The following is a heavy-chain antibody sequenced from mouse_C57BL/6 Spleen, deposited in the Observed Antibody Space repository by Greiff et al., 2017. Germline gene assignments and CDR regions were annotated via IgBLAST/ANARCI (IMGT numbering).Heavy chain of an antibody. D-gene: IGHD2-9*01. J-gene: IGHJ1*03. CDR1: GFTFTDYY. V-gene: IGHV7-3*01. Sequence: EVQGVESGGGLVQPGGSLSLSCAASGFTFTDYYMSWVRQPPGKALEWLGFIRNKANCYTTEYSASVKGLFTISRDNSQSILYLQMNDLRAEDSATYYCARSYYGYALWYIDVWGTGTTVTVSS. CDR2: IRNKANCYTT. CDR3: ARSYYGYALWYIDV.